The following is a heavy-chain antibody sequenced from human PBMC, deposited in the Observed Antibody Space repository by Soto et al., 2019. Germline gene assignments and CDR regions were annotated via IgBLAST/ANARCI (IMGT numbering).Heavy chain of an antibody. J-gene: IGHJ5*02. CDR2: INHSGST. CDR3: ARAGMYYSGSGSYHTHPNWFDP. V-gene: IGHV4-34*01. D-gene: IGHD3-10*01. Sequence: SETLSLTCAVYGGSFSGYYWSWIRQPPGKGLEWIGEINHSGSTNYNPSLKSRVTISVDTSKNQFSLKLSSVTAADTAVYYCARAGMYYSGSGSYHTHPNWFDPWGQGTLVTVSS. CDR1: GGSFSGYY.